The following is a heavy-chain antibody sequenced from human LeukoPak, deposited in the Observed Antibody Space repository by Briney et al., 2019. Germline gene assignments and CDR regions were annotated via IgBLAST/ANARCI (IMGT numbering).Heavy chain of an antibody. J-gene: IGHJ4*02. CDR2: IYKSGRT. Sequence: SETLSLTCAVSGDSFSSHNYYWHWLRQSPGMGLEWFGCIYKSGRTNYNPSLQCRVTISIDTTTMQFSLKLSSLIATDTAVYYCAGLPPHRPLDYWGQGTLVTVSS. D-gene: IGHD2-21*02. CDR1: GDSFSSHNYY. CDR3: AGLPPHRPLDY. V-gene: IGHV4-61*01.